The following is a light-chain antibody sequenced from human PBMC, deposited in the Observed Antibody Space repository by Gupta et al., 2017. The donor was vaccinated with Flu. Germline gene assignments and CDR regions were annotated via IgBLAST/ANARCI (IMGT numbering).Light chain of an antibody. Sequence: CSGDKLDKHFVSWYQHKPGQPPVLVIYQDLKRPSGVPERFSGSSSGNTATLTISGTQPHDEGDYYCQAWGSTWAVFGSGTKVAVL. J-gene: IGLJ1*01. CDR3: QAWGSTWAV. CDR1: KLDKHF. V-gene: IGLV3-1*01. CDR2: QDL.